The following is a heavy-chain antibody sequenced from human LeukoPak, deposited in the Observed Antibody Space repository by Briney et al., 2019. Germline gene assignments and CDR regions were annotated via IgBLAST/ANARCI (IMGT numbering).Heavy chain of an antibody. CDR2: INPNSGGT. CDR1: GYTFTGYY. V-gene: IGHV1-2*02. CDR3: AKMSDDILTGYYIPSPAFDY. D-gene: IGHD3-9*01. J-gene: IGHJ4*02. Sequence: ASVKVSCKASGYTFTGYYMHWVRQAPGQGLEWMGWINPNSGGTNYAQKFQGRVTMTRDTSISTAYMELSRLRSDDTAVYYCAKMSDDILTGYYIPSPAFDYWGQGTLVTVSS.